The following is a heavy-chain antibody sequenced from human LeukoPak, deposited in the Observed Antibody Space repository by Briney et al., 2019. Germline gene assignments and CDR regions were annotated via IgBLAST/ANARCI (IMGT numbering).Heavy chain of an antibody. CDR2: ISSSSSYI. Sequence: GSLRLTCAASGFTFSSYSMNWVRQAPGKGLEWVSSISSSSSYIYYADSVKGRFTISRDNAKNSLYLQMNSLRAEDTAVYYCARDLTPYGPDYWGQGTLVTVSS. D-gene: IGHD4-17*01. V-gene: IGHV3-21*01. CDR3: ARDLTPYGPDY. J-gene: IGHJ4*02. CDR1: GFTFSSYS.